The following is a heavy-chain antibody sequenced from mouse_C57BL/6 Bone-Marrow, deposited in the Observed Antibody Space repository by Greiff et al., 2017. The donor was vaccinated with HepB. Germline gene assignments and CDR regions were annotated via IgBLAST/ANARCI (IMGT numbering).Heavy chain of an antibody. CDR2: IYPGSGST. J-gene: IGHJ2*01. CDR3: ARKKGSLGRGAY. V-gene: IGHV1-55*01. Sequence: QVQLQQPGAELVKPGASVKMSCKASGYTFTSYWITWVKQRPGQGLEWIGDIYPGSGSTNYNEKFKSKATLTVDTSSSTAYMQLSSLTSEDSAVYYCARKKGSLGRGAYWGQGTTLTVSS. CDR1: GYTFTSYW. D-gene: IGHD3-3*01.